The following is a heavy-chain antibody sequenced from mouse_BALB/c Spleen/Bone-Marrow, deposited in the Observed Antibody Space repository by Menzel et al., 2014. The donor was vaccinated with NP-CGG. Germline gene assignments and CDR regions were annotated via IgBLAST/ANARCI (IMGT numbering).Heavy chain of an antibody. CDR3: ARGGYGSSPFDY. V-gene: IGHV1-67*01. D-gene: IGHD1-1*01. CDR2: ISTYSGNT. Sequence: QVQLQQSGPELVRPGVSVKISCKGSGYTFTDYAMHWVKRSHAKSLEWIGVISTYSGNTNYNQKFKGKATMTVDKSSSTAYMELARLTSEDSAIYYCARGGYGSSPFDYRGQGTTLTVSS. J-gene: IGHJ2*01. CDR1: GYTFTDYA.